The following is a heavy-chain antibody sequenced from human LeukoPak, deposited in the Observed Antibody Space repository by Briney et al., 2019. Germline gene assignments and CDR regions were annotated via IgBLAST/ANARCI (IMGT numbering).Heavy chain of an antibody. Sequence: ASVKVSCKASGYTFTSYGISWVRQAPGQGLEWMGWISAYNGNTNYAQKLQGRVTMTTDTSTSTAYMELRSLRSDDTAVYYCARDFGQEGGLLPLLDYWGQGTLVTVSS. V-gene: IGHV1-18*01. J-gene: IGHJ4*02. CDR3: ARDFGQEGGLLPLLDY. CDR1: GYTFTSYG. CDR2: ISAYNGNT. D-gene: IGHD3-10*01.